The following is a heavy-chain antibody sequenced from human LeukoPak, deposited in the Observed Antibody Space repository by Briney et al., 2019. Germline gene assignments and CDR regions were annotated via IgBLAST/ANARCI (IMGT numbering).Heavy chain of an antibody. CDR3: ARDRTGGSGYYYGY. J-gene: IGHJ4*02. CDR2: ISSSGSTI. CDR1: GFTLSDYY. V-gene: IGHV3-11*01. Sequence: GGSLRLSCAASGFTLSDYYMSWIRQAPGKGLEWVSYISSSGSTIYYADSVKGRFTISRDNAKNSLYLQMHSLRAEDTAVYYCARDRTGGSGYYYGYWGQGTLVTVSS. D-gene: IGHD3-22*01.